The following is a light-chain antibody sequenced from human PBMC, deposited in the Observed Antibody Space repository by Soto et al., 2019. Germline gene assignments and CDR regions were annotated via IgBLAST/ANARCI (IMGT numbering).Light chain of an antibody. V-gene: IGKV3-11*01. Sequence: EIVLTQSPATLSLSPGERATLSCRASQSVSSYLAWYQQKPGQAPRLLIYDASNRATGIPARFSGSGSGTDFSLTISCLEPEDFAVYYCQQRSNCPSYTFGQGTKLEIK. CDR2: DAS. CDR1: QSVSSY. CDR3: QQRSNCPSYT. J-gene: IGKJ2*01.